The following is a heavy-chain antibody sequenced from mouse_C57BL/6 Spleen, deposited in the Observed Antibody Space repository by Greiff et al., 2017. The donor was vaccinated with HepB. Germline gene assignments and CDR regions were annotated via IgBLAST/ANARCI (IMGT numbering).Heavy chain of an antibody. V-gene: IGHV5-17*01. J-gene: IGHJ2*01. D-gene: IGHD1-1*01. CDR1: GFTFSDYG. CDR3: ARRTVVARYYFDY. Sequence: EVKLMESGGGLVKPGGSLKLSCAASGFTFSDYGMHWVRQAPEKGLEWVAYISSGSSTIYCADTVKGRFTISRDNAKNTLFLQMTSLRSEDTAMYYCARRTVVARYYFDYWGQGTTLTVSS. CDR2: ISSGSSTI.